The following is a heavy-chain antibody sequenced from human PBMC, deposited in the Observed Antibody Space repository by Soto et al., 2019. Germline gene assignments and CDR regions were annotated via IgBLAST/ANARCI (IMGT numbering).Heavy chain of an antibody. D-gene: IGHD6-19*01. Sequence: SQTLSLTCAISGDSVSSNSAAWNWIRQSPSRGLEWLGRTYYRSKWYNDYAVSVKSRITINPDTSKNQFSMQLISMTPEDTAVYYCERENITVYYSGEYYDYWGQGIQVTVS. J-gene: IGHJ4*02. CDR2: TYYRSKWYN. V-gene: IGHV6-1*01. CDR3: ERENITVYYSGEYYDY. CDR1: GDSVSSNSAA.